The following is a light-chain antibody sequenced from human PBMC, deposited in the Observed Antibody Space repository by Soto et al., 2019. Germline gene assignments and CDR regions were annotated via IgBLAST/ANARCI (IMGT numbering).Light chain of an antibody. CDR3: QQYRSSPMYT. CDR1: QSVSSSY. Sequence: EIVLTQSPGTLSLSPGERATLSCRASQSVSSSYLAWYQQKPGQAPRLLIYGASSRATGIPDRFSGSGSRTDFTLTISSLEPEDLAVYYCQQYRSSPMYTFGQGTKLEIK. CDR2: GAS. J-gene: IGKJ2*01. V-gene: IGKV3-20*01.